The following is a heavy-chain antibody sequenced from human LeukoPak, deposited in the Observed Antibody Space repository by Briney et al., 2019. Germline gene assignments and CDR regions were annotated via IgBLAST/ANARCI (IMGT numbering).Heavy chain of an antibody. CDR3: ATVVGDTLDY. CDR2: IKTDGSSI. CDR1: GFTLRSYW. J-gene: IGHJ4*02. Sequence: QAGGSLRLSCAASGFTLRSYWMHWVRQAPGKGLVWVSRIKTDGSSITNADSVKGRFTISRDNSQNTVYLQLKSLRPEDTAVYYCATVVGDTLDYWGQGTLVTVSS. V-gene: IGHV3-74*01. D-gene: IGHD2-15*01.